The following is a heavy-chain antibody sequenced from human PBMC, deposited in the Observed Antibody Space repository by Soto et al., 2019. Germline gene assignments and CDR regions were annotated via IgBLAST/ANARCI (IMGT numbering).Heavy chain of an antibody. CDR2: ISSSSSYI. J-gene: IGHJ4*02. D-gene: IGHD2-15*01. V-gene: IGHV3-21*01. CDR3: ARIDCSGGSCFVFGD. Sequence: GGSLRLSCAASGFTFSSYSMNWVRQAPGKGLEWVSSISSSSSYIYYADSVKGRFTISRDNAKNSLYLQMNSLRAEDTAVYYCARIDCSGGSCFVFGDWGQGTLVTVSS. CDR1: GFTFSSYS.